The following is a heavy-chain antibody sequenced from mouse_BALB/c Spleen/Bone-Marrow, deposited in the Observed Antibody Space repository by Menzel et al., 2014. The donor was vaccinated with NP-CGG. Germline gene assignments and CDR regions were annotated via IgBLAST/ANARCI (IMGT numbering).Heavy chain of an antibody. Sequence: QVQLQQPGAELVRPGASVKLSCKASGYTFTSYWINWVKQRPGQGLEWIGNIYPSDSYTNYNQKFKDKATLTVDKSSSTAYMQLSSPTSEDYAVYYCTRDGSPFAYWGQGTLVTVSA. CDR1: GYTFTSYW. D-gene: IGHD2-3*01. V-gene: IGHV1-69*02. J-gene: IGHJ3*01. CDR2: IYPSDSYT. CDR3: TRDGSPFAY.